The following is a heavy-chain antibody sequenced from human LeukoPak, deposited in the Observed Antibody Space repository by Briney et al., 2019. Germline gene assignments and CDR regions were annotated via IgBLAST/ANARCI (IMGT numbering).Heavy chain of an antibody. CDR2: ISYDGSNK. Sequence: GRSLRLSCAASGFTFSSYAMHWVRQAPGKGLEWVAVISYDGSNKYYADSVKGRFTISRDNSKNTLHLQMNSLRAEDTAVYYCARRTTVTTTGDYWGQGTLVTVSS. D-gene: IGHD4-17*01. J-gene: IGHJ4*02. CDR3: ARRTTVTTTGDY. CDR1: GFTFSSYA. V-gene: IGHV3-30-3*01.